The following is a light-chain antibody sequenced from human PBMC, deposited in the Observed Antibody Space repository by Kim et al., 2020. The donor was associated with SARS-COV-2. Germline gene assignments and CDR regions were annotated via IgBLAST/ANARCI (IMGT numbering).Light chain of an antibody. Sequence: SVSPGESVTLSCGASQSVSSNLAWYRQIPGQAPPLLIYGASTRATGMPARFSGSGSGTEFTLTISSLQSEDFAFYYCQQYNNWPHSFGQGTKLEI. V-gene: IGKV3-15*01. CDR2: GAS. CDR3: QQYNNWPHS. CDR1: QSVSSN. J-gene: IGKJ2*03.